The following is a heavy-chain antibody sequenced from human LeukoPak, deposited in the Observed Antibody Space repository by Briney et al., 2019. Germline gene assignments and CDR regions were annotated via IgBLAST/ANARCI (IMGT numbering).Heavy chain of an antibody. J-gene: IGHJ4*02. Sequence: GGSLRLSCAASGFTFSSYAMHWVRQAPGKGLEWVAVISYDGSNKYYADSVKGRFTISRDNSKNTLSLQMNSLRAEDTAVYYCAREPQYYGNDYWGQGTLVTVSS. V-gene: IGHV3-30-3*01. CDR1: GFTFSSYA. CDR3: AREPQYYGNDY. CDR2: ISYDGSNK. D-gene: IGHD3-10*01.